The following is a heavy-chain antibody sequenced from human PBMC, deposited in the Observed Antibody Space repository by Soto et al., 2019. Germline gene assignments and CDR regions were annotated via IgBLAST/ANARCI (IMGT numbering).Heavy chain of an antibody. CDR1: GFTFISYW. CDR3: ARAHRGYYYDSSGYYSLWASTAAFDI. J-gene: IGHJ3*02. CDR2: IKQDGSEK. Sequence: GGSLRLSCAASGFTFISYWMSWVRQAPGKGLEWVANIKQDGSEKYYVDSVKGRFTISRDNAKNSLYLQMNSLRAEDTAVYYCARAHRGYYYDSSGYYSLWASTAAFDIWGQGTMVTVSS. D-gene: IGHD3-22*01. V-gene: IGHV3-7*05.